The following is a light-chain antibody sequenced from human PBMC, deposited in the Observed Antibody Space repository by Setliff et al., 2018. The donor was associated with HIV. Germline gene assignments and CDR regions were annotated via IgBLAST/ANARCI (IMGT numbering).Light chain of an antibody. CDR3: SSYAITNTLP. J-gene: IGLJ1*01. Sequence: QSALTQPASVSGSPGQSITISCTGTSSDVGGYNYVSWYQQHPGKAPKLIIYEVSNRPSGISNRFSGSKSGNTASLTISGLQAEDGADYYCSSYAITNTLPFGTGTKVTVL. CDR2: EVS. V-gene: IGLV2-14*01. CDR1: SSDVGGYNY.